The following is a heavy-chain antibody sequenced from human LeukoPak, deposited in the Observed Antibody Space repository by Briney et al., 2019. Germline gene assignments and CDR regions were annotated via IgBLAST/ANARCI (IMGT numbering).Heavy chain of an antibody. V-gene: IGHV4-59*08. Sequence: SETLSLICTVSGGSISSYDWSWIRQPPGKGLEWIGYIAYTGSTNYNPSLKSRVTISVDTSKNQFSLKLSSVTVADTAVYYCAGRVGDSAFDIWGPGTMVTVSS. J-gene: IGHJ3*02. CDR2: IAYTGST. CDR1: GGSISSYD. CDR3: AGRVGDSAFDI. D-gene: IGHD1-26*01.